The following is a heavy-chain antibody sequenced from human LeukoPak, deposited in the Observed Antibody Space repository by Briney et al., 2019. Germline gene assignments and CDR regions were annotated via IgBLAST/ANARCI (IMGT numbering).Heavy chain of an antibody. CDR1: GFTYSSYA. Sequence: AGGSLRLSCAASGFTYSSYAMSWVRQAPGKGLEWVSAISGSGGSTYYADSVKGRFTISRDNSKNTLYLQMNSLRAEDTAVCYCAKKWGTTGTTVSGGFDYWGQGTLVTVSS. D-gene: IGHD1-1*01. CDR3: AKKWGTTGTTVSGGFDY. J-gene: IGHJ4*02. V-gene: IGHV3-23*01. CDR2: ISGSGGST.